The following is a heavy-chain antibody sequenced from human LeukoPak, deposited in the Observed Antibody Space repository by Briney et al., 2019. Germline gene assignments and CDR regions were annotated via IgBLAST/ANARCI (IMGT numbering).Heavy chain of an antibody. CDR3: ARLGHCSGGGSCHHDY. CDR1: VGSLSRSSFF. J-gene: IGHJ4*02. D-gene: IGHD2-15*01. CDR2: IHYSGVT. V-gene: IGHV4-39*01. Sequence: SDTLSLPCTLSVGSLSRSSFFCGWVRQPPGQGLEWIAAIHYSGVTHYQPSLKSRVNISAATSLNQYSLKLNSVTATDTAVYYCARLGHCSGGGSCHHDYWGQGTLVTVSS.